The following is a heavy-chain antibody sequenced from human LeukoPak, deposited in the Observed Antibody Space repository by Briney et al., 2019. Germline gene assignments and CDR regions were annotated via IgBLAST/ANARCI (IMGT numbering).Heavy chain of an antibody. CDR2: ISYDGSNK. Sequence: PGRSLRLSCAASGFTFSSYGMRWVRQAPGKGLEWVAVISYDGSNKYYADSVKGRYTISRDNSKNTLYLQMNSLRAEDTAVYYCAKTPRSIAAAGSAFDIWGQGTMVTVSS. V-gene: IGHV3-30*18. CDR3: AKTPRSIAAAGSAFDI. J-gene: IGHJ3*02. D-gene: IGHD6-13*01. CDR1: GFTFSSYG.